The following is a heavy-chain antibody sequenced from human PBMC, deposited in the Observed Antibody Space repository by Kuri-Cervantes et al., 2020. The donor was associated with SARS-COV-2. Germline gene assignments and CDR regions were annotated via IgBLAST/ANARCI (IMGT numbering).Heavy chain of an antibody. V-gene: IGHV1-2*04. Sequence: ASVKVSCKASGYTFTDYYMHWVRQAPGQGLEWMGWINPNSGGTNYAQKFQGWVTVTRDTSSTGYMELSRLRSDDTVVYYCARGMVRGLIQSYYYGMDVWGQGTTVTVSS. D-gene: IGHD3-10*01. CDR2: INPNSGGT. J-gene: IGHJ6*02. CDR3: ARGMVRGLIQSYYYGMDV. CDR1: GYTFTDYY.